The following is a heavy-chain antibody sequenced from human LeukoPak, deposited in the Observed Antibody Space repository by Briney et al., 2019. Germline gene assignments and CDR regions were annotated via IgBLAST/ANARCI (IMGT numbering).Heavy chain of an antibody. J-gene: IGHJ4*02. CDR2: NSAYNGNT. CDR1: GYTFTSYG. CDR3: ARTDIVVVPAAIQDY. Sequence: ASVKVSCKASGYTFTSYGISWVRQAPGQGLEWMGWNSAYNGNTNYAQKLQGRVTMTTDTSTSTAYMELRSLRSDDTAVYYCARTDIVVVPAAIQDYWGQGTLVTVSS. D-gene: IGHD2-2*02. V-gene: IGHV1-18*01.